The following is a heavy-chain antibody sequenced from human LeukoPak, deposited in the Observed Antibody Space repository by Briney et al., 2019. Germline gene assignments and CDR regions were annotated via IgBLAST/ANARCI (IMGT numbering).Heavy chain of an antibody. CDR3: ARDRDYYDGMDV. J-gene: IGHJ6*02. Sequence: PGGSLRLSCAASGFTFSSYAMSWVRQAPGKGLEWVSSISSSSSYIYYADSVKGRFTISRDNAKNSLYLQMNSLRAEDTAVYYCARDRDYYDGMDVWGQGTTVTVSS. CDR1: GFTFSSYA. V-gene: IGHV3-21*01. CDR2: ISSSSSYI.